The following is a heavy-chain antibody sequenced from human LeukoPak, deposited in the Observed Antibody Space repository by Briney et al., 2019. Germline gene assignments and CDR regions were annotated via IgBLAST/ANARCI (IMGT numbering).Heavy chain of an antibody. CDR3: ARDKRFGELPWFDS. V-gene: IGHV3-74*01. D-gene: IGHD3-10*01. Sequence: GGSLRLSCAASGFTFSSYWMHWVRQAPGKGLVWVSRINSDESTTTYADSVKGRFTISRDNAKNSLYLQMNSLRAEDTAVYYCARDKRFGELPWFDSWGQGTLVTVSS. CDR2: INSDESTT. CDR1: GFTFSSYW. J-gene: IGHJ5*01.